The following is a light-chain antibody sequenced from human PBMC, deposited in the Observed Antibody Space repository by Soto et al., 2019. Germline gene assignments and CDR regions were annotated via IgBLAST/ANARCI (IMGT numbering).Light chain of an antibody. CDR3: QSNDNGLSGSDV. CDR1: SSNIGAGYD. Sequence: QSALTQPPPVSGAPGQRVTISCTGSSSNIGAGYDVNWYQQLPETAPKLLIFGDSNRPSGVPDRFSGSKSGTSASLVITGLQADDEADYYCQSNDNGLSGSDVFGTGTKVTVL. V-gene: IGLV1-40*01. J-gene: IGLJ1*01. CDR2: GDS.